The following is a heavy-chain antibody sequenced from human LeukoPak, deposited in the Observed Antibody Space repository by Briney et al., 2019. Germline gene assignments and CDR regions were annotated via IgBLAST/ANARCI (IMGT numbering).Heavy chain of an antibody. CDR2: IYDFGST. Sequence: PSETLSLTCTVSGGSLISHYWSWIRQTPGKGLEWIGYIYDFGSTDYNPSLKSRITMSVDTSKNQFSLKLNSVTAADTAIYYWAGAVGALLTWAFWGQGTLVTVSS. V-gene: IGHV4-59*11. CDR1: GGSLISHY. J-gene: IGHJ4*02. CDR3: AGAVGALLTWAF. D-gene: IGHD1-26*01.